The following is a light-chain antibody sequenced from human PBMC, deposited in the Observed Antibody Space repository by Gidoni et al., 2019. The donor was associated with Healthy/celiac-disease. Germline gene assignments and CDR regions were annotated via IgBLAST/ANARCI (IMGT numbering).Light chain of an antibody. CDR2: GAS. CDR1: QSVSSSY. V-gene: IGKV3-20*01. CDR3: QQYGSSPPYA. Sequence: EIVLTQSPGTLSLSPGERATLSCRASQSVSSSYFAWYQQKPGQAPRLLIYGASSRATGIPDRFSGSGSGTDFTLTISRLEPEDFAVYYCQQYGSSPPYAFXQXTKLXIK. J-gene: IGKJ2*01.